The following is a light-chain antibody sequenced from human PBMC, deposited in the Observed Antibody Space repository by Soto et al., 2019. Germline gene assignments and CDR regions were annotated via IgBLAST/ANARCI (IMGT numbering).Light chain of an antibody. J-gene: IGKJ1*01. CDR3: QHYNNWPPWT. CDR2: GAS. V-gene: IGKV3-15*01. CDR1: QSVSIN. Sequence: EIVMTQSPATLSVSPGERATLSCRASQSVSINLAWYQQKPGQAPRLLIYGASTRATGIPARFSGSGSGTEFTLTISSPQSEDFAVYYCQHYNNWPPWTFGRGTKVEIK.